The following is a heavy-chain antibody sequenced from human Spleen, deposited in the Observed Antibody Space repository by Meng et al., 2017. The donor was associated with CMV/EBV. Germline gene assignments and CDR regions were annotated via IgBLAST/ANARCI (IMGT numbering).Heavy chain of an antibody. J-gene: IGHJ6*02. V-gene: IGHV3-15*01. D-gene: IGHD2-2*02. CDR1: GFTFSNAW. CDR3: ITGNIGYCSSSTCYSPYYGMDV. CDR2: IKSKADGGTT. Sequence: EGSLRLSCEVSGFTFSNAWMTWVRQAPGKGLEWVGRIKSKADGGTTDYAAPVKGRFTISRDDSKNTVFLQMNSLKTEDTAVYFCITGNIGYCSSSTCYSPYYGMDVWGQGTTVTVSS.